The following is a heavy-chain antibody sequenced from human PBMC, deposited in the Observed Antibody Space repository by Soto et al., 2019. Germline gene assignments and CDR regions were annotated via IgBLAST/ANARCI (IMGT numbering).Heavy chain of an antibody. CDR3: ARRQDGAGPFQYSWLDP. D-gene: IGHD1-26*01. Sequence: EVQLMPSGAEGKRPGESLKISGQGSGYRFADYWIAWLRQMPGKGLAWLGSTYPGGSDTRYSPSFQVHVTISADNSIGTAYLQWTSLQASDPAMYYCARRQDGAGPFQYSWLDPWGQGTLVTVSS. J-gene: IGHJ5*02. CDR2: TYPGGSDT. V-gene: IGHV5-51*01. CDR1: GYRFADYW.